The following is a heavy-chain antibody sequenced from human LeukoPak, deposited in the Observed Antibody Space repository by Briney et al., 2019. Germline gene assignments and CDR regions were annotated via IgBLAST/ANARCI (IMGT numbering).Heavy chain of an antibody. V-gene: IGHV4-34*01. CDR3: ARLILRGVPGRMDV. J-gene: IGHJ6*04. D-gene: IGHD3-10*01. Sequence: AGGSPRLSCTASGFTFGDYAMSWFRQPPGKGLEWIGEINHSGSTNYNPSLKSRVTISVDTSKNQFSLKLSSVTAADTAVYYCARLILRGVPGRMDVWGRGTTVTISS. CDR1: GFTFGDYA. CDR2: INHSGST.